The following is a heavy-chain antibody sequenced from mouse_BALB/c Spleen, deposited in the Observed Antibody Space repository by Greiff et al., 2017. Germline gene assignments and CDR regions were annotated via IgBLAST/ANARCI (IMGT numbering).Heavy chain of an antibody. J-gene: IGHJ1*01. Sequence: EVQLHQSGTVLARPGASVKMSCKASGYSFTSYWMHWVKQRPGQGLEWIGAIYPGNSDTSYNQKFKGKAKLTAVTSASTAYMEISRLTNEDSAVYYSRRRNWDGYFDEWGEGTTVTVAS. CDR1: GYSFTSYW. CDR2: IYPGNSDT. D-gene: IGHD4-1*01. CDR3: RRRNWDGYFDE. V-gene: IGHV1-5*01.